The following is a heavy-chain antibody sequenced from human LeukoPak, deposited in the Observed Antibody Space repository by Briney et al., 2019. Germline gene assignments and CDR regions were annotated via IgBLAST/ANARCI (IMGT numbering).Heavy chain of an antibody. D-gene: IGHD3-22*01. CDR2: INPNSGGA. Sequence: ASVKVSCKASGYTFTGYYMHWVRQAPGQGLEWMGRINPNSGGANYARKFQGRVTMTRDTSISTAYMELSRLRSDDTAVYYCARLTLRSESGYQTSDIWGQGTMVTVSS. CDR3: ARLTLRSESGYQTSDI. J-gene: IGHJ3*02. CDR1: GYTFTGYY. V-gene: IGHV1-2*06.